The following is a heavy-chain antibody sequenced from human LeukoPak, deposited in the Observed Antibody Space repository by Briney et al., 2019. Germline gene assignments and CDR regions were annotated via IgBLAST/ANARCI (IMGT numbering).Heavy chain of an antibody. D-gene: IGHD2-2*02. J-gene: IGHJ4*02. Sequence: GGSLRLSCAASGFTFSSYAMHWVRQAPGKGLEWVAVISYDGSNKYYADSVKGRFTISRDNSKSTLYLLMNSLRTEDTAVYYCARGYCSSTSCYTLDYWGQGTLVTVSS. CDR3: ARGYCSSTSCYTLDY. CDR2: ISYDGSNK. CDR1: GFTFSSYA. V-gene: IGHV3-30-3*01.